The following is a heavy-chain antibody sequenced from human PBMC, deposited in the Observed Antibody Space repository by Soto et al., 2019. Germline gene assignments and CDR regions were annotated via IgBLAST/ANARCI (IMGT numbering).Heavy chain of an antibody. V-gene: IGHV3-21*01. CDR2: ISSSSSYI. D-gene: IGHD3-3*01. CDR1: GFTFSSYS. CDR3: ARDQTYYDFWSGYYISYYGMDV. J-gene: IGHJ6*02. Sequence: PGWSLRLSCSASGFTFSSYSMNWVRQAPGKGLEWVSSISSSSSYIYYADSVKGRFTISRDNAKNSLYLQMNSLRAEDTAVYYCARDQTYYDFWSGYYISYYGMDVWGQGTTVTVSS.